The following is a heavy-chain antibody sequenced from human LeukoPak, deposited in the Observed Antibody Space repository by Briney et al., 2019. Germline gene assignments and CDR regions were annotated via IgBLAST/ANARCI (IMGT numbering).Heavy chain of an antibody. CDR2: INPNSGGT. D-gene: IGHD6-13*01. CDR3: ARDLAAAGPLYAFDI. Sequence: GASVKVSCKASGYTFTGYYMHWVRQAPGQGLEWMGWINPNSGGTNYAQKFQGRVTMTRDTSISTAYMELSRLRSDDTAVYYCARDLAAAGPLYAFDIWGQGTMVTVSS. CDR1: GYTFTGYY. J-gene: IGHJ3*02. V-gene: IGHV1-2*02.